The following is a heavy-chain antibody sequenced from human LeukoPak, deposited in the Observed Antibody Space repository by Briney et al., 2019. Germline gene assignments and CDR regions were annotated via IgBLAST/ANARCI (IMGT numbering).Heavy chain of an antibody. Sequence: ASVNVSCKASGYTFTIYGINWVRRAPGQGLEWMGWISAYNGNTNYARKLQGRVTVTTDTSTTTAYMELRSLRSDDTGVYYCARDTYTGVGATKWDYSHYGMDVWGQGTTVTVSS. V-gene: IGHV1-18*01. CDR2: ISAYNGNT. CDR3: ARDTYTGVGATKWDYSHYGMDV. J-gene: IGHJ6*02. D-gene: IGHD1-26*01. CDR1: GYTFTIYG.